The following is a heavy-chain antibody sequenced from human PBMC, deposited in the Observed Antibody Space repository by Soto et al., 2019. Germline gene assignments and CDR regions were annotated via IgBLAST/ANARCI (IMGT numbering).Heavy chain of an antibody. V-gene: IGHV4-39*01. D-gene: IGHD3-22*01. CDR1: GGSISSGGYY. CDR3: ARQGRVISNETWFHP. J-gene: IGHJ5*02. CDR2: IFHSGNT. Sequence: SETLSLTCAVSGGSISSGGYYWGWIRQPPGKGLEWIGSIFHSGNTYYNPSLRSRITTSVDTSKNQFSLKLSSVTAADTAIYYCARQGRVISNETWFHPWGQGPLVTVSS.